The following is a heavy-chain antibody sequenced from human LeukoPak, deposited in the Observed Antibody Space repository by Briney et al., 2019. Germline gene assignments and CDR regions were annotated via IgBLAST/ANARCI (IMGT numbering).Heavy chain of an antibody. CDR1: GGTFSSYA. V-gene: IGHV1-69*05. CDR3: ARELGDGYNPYYYYYMDV. J-gene: IGHJ6*03. CDR2: IIAIFGTA. Sequence: SVKVSCKASGGTFSSYAISWVRQAPGQGLEWRGGIIAIFGTANYAQKFQGRVTITTDESTSTAYMELSSLRSEDTGVYYCARELGDGYNPYYYYYMDVWGKGTTVTVSS. D-gene: IGHD5-24*01.